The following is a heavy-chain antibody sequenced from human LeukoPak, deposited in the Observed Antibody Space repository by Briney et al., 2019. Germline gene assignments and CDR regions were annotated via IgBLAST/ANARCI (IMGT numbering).Heavy chain of an antibody. CDR2: ISAYNGNT. J-gene: IGHJ4*02. Sequence: GASVKVSCKASGYTCSTYGVTSVRQAPGQGLEWLGWISAYNGNTNFAQKLQGRVTMTTDTSTSTAYMELRSLSTDDTAVYYCARAGTTSSSTPDYLGQGTLVTVSS. V-gene: IGHV1-18*01. D-gene: IGHD6-6*01. CDR3: ARAGTTSSSTPDY. CDR1: GYTCSTYG.